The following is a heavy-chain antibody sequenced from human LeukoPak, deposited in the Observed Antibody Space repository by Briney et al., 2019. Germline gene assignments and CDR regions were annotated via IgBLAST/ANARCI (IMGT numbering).Heavy chain of an antibody. CDR3: ARALDYGDYEVRDWFDP. CDR2: MNPNSGNT. CDR1: GYTFTSYD. V-gene: IGHV1-8*01. J-gene: IGHJ5*02. D-gene: IGHD4-17*01. Sequence: ASVKVSCKASGYTFTSYDINWVRQAPGQGLEWMGWMNPNSGNTGYAQKFQGRVTMTRNTSISTAYMELSSLRSEDTAVYYCARALDYGDYEVRDWFDPWGQGTLVTVSS.